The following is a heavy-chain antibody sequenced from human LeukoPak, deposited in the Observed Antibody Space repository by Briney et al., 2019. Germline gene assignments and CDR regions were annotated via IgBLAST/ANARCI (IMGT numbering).Heavy chain of an antibody. CDR2: ISYDGSNK. V-gene: IGHV3-30-3*01. CDR1: GFTFSSYA. CDR3: ARDSYGMDV. Sequence: GGSLRLSCAASGFTFSSYAMHWVRQGPGKGLEWVAVISYDGSNKYYADSVKGRFTISRDNSKNTLYLQMNSLRAEDTAVYYCARDSYGMDVWGQGTTVTVSS. J-gene: IGHJ6*02.